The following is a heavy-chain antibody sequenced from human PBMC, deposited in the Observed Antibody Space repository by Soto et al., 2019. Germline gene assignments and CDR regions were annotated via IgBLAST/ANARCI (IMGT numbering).Heavy chain of an antibody. CDR2: ISGSGGST. V-gene: IGHV3-23*01. CDR3: AKWEGAYRFDY. D-gene: IGHD1-26*01. Sequence: EVQLLESGGGLVQPGGSLRLSCAASGFSFSSYAMSWVRQAPGKGLEWVSAISGSGGSTYYADFVKGRFTISRDNSKNTLFLQMNSLRAEETAVDYCAKWEGAYRFDYWGQGTLVTVSS. J-gene: IGHJ4*02. CDR1: GFSFSSYA.